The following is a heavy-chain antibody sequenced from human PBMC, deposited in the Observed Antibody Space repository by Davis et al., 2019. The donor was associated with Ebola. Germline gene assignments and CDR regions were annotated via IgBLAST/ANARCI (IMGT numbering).Heavy chain of an antibody. J-gene: IGHJ4*02. CDR2: INHAGIT. CDR1: GYSISSDYY. CDR3: GRDRPSGYYDY. D-gene: IGHD3-22*01. Sequence: PGGSLRLSCAVSGYSISSDYYWGWIRQSPVKGLEWIASINHAGITYYNPSLKSRVTISVDMSKNQFSLKLKSLTAAATAVYYCGRDRPSGYYDYWGQGTLVTVSS. V-gene: IGHV4-38-2*02.